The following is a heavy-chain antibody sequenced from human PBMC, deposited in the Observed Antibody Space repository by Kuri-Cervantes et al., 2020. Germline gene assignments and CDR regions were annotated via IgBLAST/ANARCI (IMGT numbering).Heavy chain of an antibody. CDR3: ARTEGREGNDFWSGYYYYYYYGMDV. CDR2: TYHSGST. V-gene: IGHV4-30-2*01. CDR1: GGSISSGGYS. J-gene: IGHJ6*02. Sequence: SETLSLTCAVSGGSISSGGYSWSWIRQPPGKGLEWIGYTYHSGSTYYNPSLKSRVTISVDRSKNQFSLKLSSVTAADTAVYYCARTEGREGNDFWSGYYYYYYYGMDVWGQGTTVTVSS. D-gene: IGHD3-3*01.